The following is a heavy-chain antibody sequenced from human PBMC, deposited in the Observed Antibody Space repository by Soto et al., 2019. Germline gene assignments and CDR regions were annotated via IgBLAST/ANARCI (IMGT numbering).Heavy chain of an antibody. J-gene: IGHJ6*02. D-gene: IGHD3-10*01. Sequence: QVQLQESGPGLVKPSQTLSLTCTVSGGSINSGDYYWTWVRQPPGKGLEWIGNIFHSGSTYYTPSLQSRVTISLDTSKNHFSLKLSSVTPADTAAYYCARDRYYGSGTYYNFYSGMDVWGQGTTVTVSS. V-gene: IGHV4-30-4*01. CDR2: IFHSGST. CDR3: ARDRYYGSGTYYNFYSGMDV. CDR1: GGSINSGDYY.